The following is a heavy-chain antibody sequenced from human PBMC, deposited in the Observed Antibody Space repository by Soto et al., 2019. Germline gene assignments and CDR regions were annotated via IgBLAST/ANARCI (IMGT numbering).Heavy chain of an antibody. Sequence: GGSLRLSCAASGLAFSSYAMSWVRQAPGKGLEWVSAISGSGDATYYADSVKGRFTISRDNSKNSLFLQMNRLRVEDTALYYCARDRTLFGTGSTYYFDYWGQGTLVTVSS. V-gene: IGHV3-23*01. J-gene: IGHJ4*02. CDR3: ARDRTLFGTGSTYYFDY. D-gene: IGHD1-1*01. CDR2: ISGSGDAT. CDR1: GLAFSSYA.